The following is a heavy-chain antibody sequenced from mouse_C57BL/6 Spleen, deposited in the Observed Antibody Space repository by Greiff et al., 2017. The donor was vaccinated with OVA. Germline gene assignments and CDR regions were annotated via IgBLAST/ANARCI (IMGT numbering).Heavy chain of an antibody. V-gene: IGHV2-2*01. CDR3: ASYYGSSLSYWYFDV. Sequence: VHLVESGPGLVQPSQSLSITCTVSGFSLTSYGVHWVRQSPGKGLEWLGVIWSGGSTDYNAAFISRLSISKDNSKSQVFFKMNSLQADDTAIYYCASYYGSSLSYWYFDVWGTGTTVTVSS. D-gene: IGHD1-1*01. CDR1: GFSLTSYG. J-gene: IGHJ1*03. CDR2: IWSGGST.